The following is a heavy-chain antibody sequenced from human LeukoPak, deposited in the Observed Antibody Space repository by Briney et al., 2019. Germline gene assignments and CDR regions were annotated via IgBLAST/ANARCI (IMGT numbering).Heavy chain of an antibody. CDR2: ISVASNT. CDR3: ADYGVSGVRNNFY. V-gene: IGHV3-23*01. CDR1: GFTFSNFW. J-gene: IGHJ4*02. Sequence: PGGSLRLSCAASGFTFSNFWMTWVRQAPGKGLEWVSTISVASNTFYADSVKGRFTISRDNSRNTVYLQMTSLRADDTAVYYCADYGVSGVRNNFYWGQGTLVTVSS. D-gene: IGHD3-3*01.